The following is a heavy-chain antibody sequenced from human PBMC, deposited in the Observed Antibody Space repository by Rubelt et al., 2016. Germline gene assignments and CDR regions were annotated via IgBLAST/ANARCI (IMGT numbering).Heavy chain of an antibody. V-gene: IGHV4-59*01. J-gene: IGHJ4*02. D-gene: IGHD2-2*01. CDR2: IYYSGRT. CDR1: GGSISSYY. Sequence: QVQLQESGPGLVKPSETLSLTCTVSGGSISSYYWSWIRQPPGKGLEWIGYIYYSGRTNYNPSLKSRVTISVDTSKNQFSLKRSSVTAADTAVYYCARDWSSYAPWYFDYWGQGTLVTVSS. CDR3: ARDWSSYAPWYFDY.